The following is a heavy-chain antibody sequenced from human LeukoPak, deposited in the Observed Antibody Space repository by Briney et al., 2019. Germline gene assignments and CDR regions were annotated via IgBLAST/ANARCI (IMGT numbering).Heavy chain of an antibody. D-gene: IGHD1-26*01. CDR2: IKLDGSER. CDR3: ARINSRNYFLHF. V-gene: IGHV3-7*01. Sequence: GSLRLSCEASGFTFSSYWMTWVRQAPGKGLEWVANIKLDGSERYYVDSVKGRFTISRDDAKNSLYLQMNSLSAEDTAVYYCARINSRNYFLHFWGQGTLVTVSS. CDR1: GFTFSSYW. J-gene: IGHJ4*02.